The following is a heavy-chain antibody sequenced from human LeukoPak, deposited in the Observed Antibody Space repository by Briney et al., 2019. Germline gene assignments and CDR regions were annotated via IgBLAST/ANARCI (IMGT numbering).Heavy chain of an antibody. D-gene: IGHD5-12*01. CDR2: IYNGGTT. V-gene: IGHV3-23*03. Sequence: PGGSLRPSCAASGFTFSTYAMSWVRQAQGKGLEWVSFIYNGGTTYYTDSVKGRFTISRDISKNTLYIQMNSLRVEDTAVYYCACRTVATAPFDYWGQGTLVTVSS. J-gene: IGHJ4*02. CDR3: ACRTVATAPFDY. CDR1: GFTFSTYA.